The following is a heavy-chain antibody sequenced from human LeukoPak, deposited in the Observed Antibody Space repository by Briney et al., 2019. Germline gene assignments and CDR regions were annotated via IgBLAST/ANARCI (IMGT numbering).Heavy chain of an antibody. V-gene: IGHV3-23*01. D-gene: IGHD5-18*01. CDR1: GFTFSSSA. CDR3: AKEGMTVDTAMVTFDY. CDR2: ISGSGGGT. Sequence: GGSLRLSCAASGFTFSSSAMSWVRQAPGKGLEWASAISGSGGGTYYADSVKGRFTISRDNSKNTLYLQMNSLRAEDTAVYYCAKEGMTVDTAMVTFDYWGQGTLVTVSS. J-gene: IGHJ4*02.